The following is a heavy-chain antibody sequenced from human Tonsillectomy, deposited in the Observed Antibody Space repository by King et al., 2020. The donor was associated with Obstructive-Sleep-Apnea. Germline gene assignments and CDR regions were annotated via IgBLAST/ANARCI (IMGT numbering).Heavy chain of an antibody. CDR1: AFSFTTSEVG. J-gene: IGHJ4*02. V-gene: IGHV2-5*02. Sequence: TLKESGPTLVKPPQTLTLTCTFSAFSFTTSEVGVGWIRQPPGKALEWLALIYWDDDKRYSPSLKSRLTITKDTSKNQVVLTMTNVDPVDTATYYCVYRRPRAYYFDSWGQGTLVTVSS. CDR2: IYWDDDK. CDR3: VYRRPRAYYFDS.